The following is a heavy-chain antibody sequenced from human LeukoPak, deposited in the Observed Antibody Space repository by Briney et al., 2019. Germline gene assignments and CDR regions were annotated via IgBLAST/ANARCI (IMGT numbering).Heavy chain of an antibody. D-gene: IGHD3-9*01. CDR3: ARETTGLDY. Sequence: PGGSLRLSCAASGFTFSSYAMSWVRQAPGKGLEWVSHISSGSRIIYYADSVKGRFTISRDNAKNSLYLQMTSLRDEDTAVYYCARETTGLDYWGQGTLVTVSS. V-gene: IGHV3-48*02. J-gene: IGHJ4*02. CDR1: GFTFSSYA. CDR2: ISSGSRII.